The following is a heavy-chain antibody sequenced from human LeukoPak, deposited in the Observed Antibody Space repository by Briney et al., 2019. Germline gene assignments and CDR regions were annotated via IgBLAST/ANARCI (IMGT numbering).Heavy chain of an antibody. Sequence: EASVKVSCKASGYTFTSYDINWGRQAPGQGLEWMGWMNPNSGNTGYAQKFQGRVTMTRNTSISTAYMELSGLRSEDTAVYYCARGQIAAAGTWGLRYWGQGTLVTVSS. V-gene: IGHV1-8*01. CDR3: ARGQIAAAGTWGLRY. J-gene: IGHJ4*02. CDR1: GYTFTSYD. D-gene: IGHD6-13*01. CDR2: MNPNSGNT.